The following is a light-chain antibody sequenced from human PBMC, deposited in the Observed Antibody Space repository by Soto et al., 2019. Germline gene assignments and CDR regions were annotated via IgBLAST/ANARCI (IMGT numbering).Light chain of an antibody. CDR3: YSYPTSGTYV. CDR1: SSDVGGYKY. CDR2: DVS. V-gene: IGLV2-14*01. J-gene: IGLJ1*01. Sequence: QSVLTQPASVSGSPGQSIAISCTGTSSDVGGYKYVSWYQQHPAKVPKLMIYDVSNRPSGVSDRFSGSKSGNTASLTISGLQAEDEADYYCYSYPTSGTYVFGTGTKVTVL.